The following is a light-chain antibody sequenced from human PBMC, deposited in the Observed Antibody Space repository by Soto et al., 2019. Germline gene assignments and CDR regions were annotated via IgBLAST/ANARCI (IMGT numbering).Light chain of an antibody. J-gene: IGLJ1*01. CDR2: EVS. V-gene: IGLV2-14*03. CDR3: TSFAPGRVYV. CDR1: SRDIGAYYY. Sequence: SVRTQPASVSGSPGQSITISFSGTSRDIGAYYYVSWYHQHPGRAPKLIIYEVSHRFSGLSYRFSGSKSGNTASLTISGLQAEDDGDYYCTSFAPGRVYVFGSGTKVTVL.